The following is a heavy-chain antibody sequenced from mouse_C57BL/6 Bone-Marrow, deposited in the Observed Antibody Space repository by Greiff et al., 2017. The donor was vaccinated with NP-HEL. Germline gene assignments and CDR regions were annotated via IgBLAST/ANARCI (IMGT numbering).Heavy chain of an antibody. V-gene: IGHV1-9*01. CDR2: ILPGSGST. CDR1: GYTFTGYW. Sequence: VKLVESGAELMKPGASVKLSCKATGYTFTGYWIEWVKQRPGHGLEWIGEILPGSGSTNYNEKFKGKATFTADTSSNTAYMQLSSLTTEDSAIYYCASLYYYGSSLGYLYFDVWGTGTTVTVSS. CDR3: ASLYYYGSSLGYLYFDV. J-gene: IGHJ1*03. D-gene: IGHD1-1*01.